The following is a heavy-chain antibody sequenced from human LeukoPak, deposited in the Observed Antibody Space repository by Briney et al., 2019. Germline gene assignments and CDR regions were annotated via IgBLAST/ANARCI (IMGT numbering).Heavy chain of an antibody. CDR3: ARGRCYYGSGSNPRTDY. Sequence: ASVKVSCKASGYTFTGYYMHWVRQAPGQGLEWMGWINPNSGGTNYAQKFQGRVTMTRDTSISTAYMELSRLRSDDTAVYYCARGRCYYGSGSNPRTDYWGQGTLVTVSS. CDR1: GYTFTGYY. CDR2: INPNSGGT. D-gene: IGHD3-10*01. V-gene: IGHV1-2*02. J-gene: IGHJ4*02.